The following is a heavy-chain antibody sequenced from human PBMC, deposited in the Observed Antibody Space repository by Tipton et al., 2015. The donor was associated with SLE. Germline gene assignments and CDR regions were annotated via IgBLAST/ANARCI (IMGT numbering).Heavy chain of an antibody. CDR2: IRGSGGST. CDR3: ARGRSVVRSLADY. CDR1: GVIFSTLA. D-gene: IGHD4-23*01. J-gene: IGHJ4*02. Sequence: SGVIFSTLAMSWVRQAPGKGLEWVSGIRGSGGSTYYADSVKGRFTISRDNSKNTLYLQMNSLRAEDTAVYYCARGRSVVRSLADYWGQGTPVTVSS. V-gene: IGHV3-23*01.